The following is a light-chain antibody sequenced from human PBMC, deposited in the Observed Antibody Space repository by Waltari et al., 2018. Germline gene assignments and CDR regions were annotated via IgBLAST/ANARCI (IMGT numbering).Light chain of an antibody. CDR1: NIGTNS. Sequence: SYVLTQPLSVSVAPGQTARITCGGNNIGTNSVHWFQQKPGQAPVMVIYYDSGRPSGIPERISGSKAGNTATLTISRVEAGDEADFYCQVWDSSTDHWVFGGGTKLTVL. CDR3: QVWDSSTDHWV. J-gene: IGLJ3*02. V-gene: IGLV3-21*01. CDR2: YDS.